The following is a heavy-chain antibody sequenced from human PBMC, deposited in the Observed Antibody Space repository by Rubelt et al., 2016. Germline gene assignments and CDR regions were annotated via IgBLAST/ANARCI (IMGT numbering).Heavy chain of an antibody. Sequence: VQLVESGGGFVQPGGSLRLSCVASGFSFSANGMSWVRQAPGKGLEWVSRINGDGRSTDYADSVKGRFTISRDNAKNTLDLQMNSLRAEETATYYCVRGGVDVWGQGTTVTVSS. CDR3: VRGGVDV. CDR1: GFSFSANG. J-gene: IGHJ6*02. CDR2: INGDGRST. V-gene: IGHV3-74*02.